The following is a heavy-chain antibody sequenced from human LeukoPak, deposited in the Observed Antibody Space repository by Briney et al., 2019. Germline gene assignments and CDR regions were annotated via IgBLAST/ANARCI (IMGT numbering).Heavy chain of an antibody. CDR2: ISYDGNNK. CDR1: GFAFSSYA. CDR3: ARSIVVVTYLAY. V-gene: IGHV3-30-3*01. Sequence: PGGSLRLSCAASGFAFSSYALHWVRQAPGQGLQWVASISYDGNNKYYADSVRGRFTISRDSAKNTLYLQMNSLSTEDTARYYCARSIVVVTYLAYWGQGTLVTVSS. D-gene: IGHD2-21*02. J-gene: IGHJ4*02.